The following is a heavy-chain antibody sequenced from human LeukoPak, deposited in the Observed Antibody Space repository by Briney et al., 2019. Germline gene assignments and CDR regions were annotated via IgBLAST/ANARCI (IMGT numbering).Heavy chain of an antibody. Sequence: SETLSLTCAVYGGSFSGYYWSWIRQPPGKGLEWIGEINHSGSTNYNPSLKSRVTISVDTSKNQFSLKLSSVTAADTAVYCCARLATTVVSGTDYWGQGTLVTVSS. CDR1: GGSFSGYY. V-gene: IGHV4-34*01. J-gene: IGHJ4*02. CDR2: INHSGST. CDR3: ARLATTVVSGTDY. D-gene: IGHD4-23*01.